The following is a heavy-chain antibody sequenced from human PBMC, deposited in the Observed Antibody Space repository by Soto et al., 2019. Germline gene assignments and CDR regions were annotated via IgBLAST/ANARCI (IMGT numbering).Heavy chain of an antibody. V-gene: IGHV4-30-4*01. D-gene: IGHD4-17*01. CDR1: GGSLSSGDYY. CDR2: IYYSGST. CDR3: ARAVTSALYGWFDP. Sequence: RSLTCTVSGGSLSSGDYYWSWIRQPPGKGLEWLGYIYYSGSTYYNPSLKSRLTISVDTSKNQFSLKVSSVTAADTAVYYCARAVTSALYGWFDPWGQGTLVTVSS. J-gene: IGHJ5*02.